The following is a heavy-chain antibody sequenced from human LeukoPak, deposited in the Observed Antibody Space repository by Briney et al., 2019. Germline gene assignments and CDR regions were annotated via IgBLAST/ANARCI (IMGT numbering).Heavy chain of an antibody. CDR2: ISTSGTT. Sequence: LETLSLTCTVSGGSVTTYYWSWIRQSAGKGLEWIGHISTSGTTTYNPSLKSRVTMSVDTSKNQFSLKLTSVTAADTAVYYCAREATVVGATIIWGQGTLVTVSS. J-gene: IGHJ4*02. CDR3: AREATVVGATII. V-gene: IGHV4-4*07. CDR1: GGSVTTYY. D-gene: IGHD1-26*01.